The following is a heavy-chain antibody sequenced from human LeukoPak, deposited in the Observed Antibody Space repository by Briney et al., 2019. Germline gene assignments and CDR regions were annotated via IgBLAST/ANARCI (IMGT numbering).Heavy chain of an antibody. CDR3: ARDEYGYNYKAY. J-gene: IGHJ4*02. CDR1: GFTFSGCG. V-gene: IGHV3-33*01. D-gene: IGHD5-24*01. CDR2: IWYDGRDK. Sequence: PGGSLRLSCAASGFTFSGCGMHWVRQAPGKGLEWVAFIWYDGRDKYYADSVKGRFTISRDNSKNTLYLQMNSLRAEDSAVYYCARDEYGYNYKAYWGQGTLVTVSS.